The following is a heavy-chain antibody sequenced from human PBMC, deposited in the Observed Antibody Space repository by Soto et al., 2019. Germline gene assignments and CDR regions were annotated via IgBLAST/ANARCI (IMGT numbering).Heavy chain of an antibody. D-gene: IGHD2-21*02. V-gene: IGHV3-66*01. CDR3: ARGGGAYCGNDCIRAVDI. CDR2: IYSGGDT. J-gene: IGHJ3*02. Sequence: GGSLRLSCAVSGFTVSNNYMSWVRQAPEKGLEWISVIYSGGDTYYADSVKGRFTISRDNSKNTLYLQMNSLRLDDTAVYYCARGGGAYCGNDCIRAVDIWGQGTMVTVSS. CDR1: GFTVSNNY.